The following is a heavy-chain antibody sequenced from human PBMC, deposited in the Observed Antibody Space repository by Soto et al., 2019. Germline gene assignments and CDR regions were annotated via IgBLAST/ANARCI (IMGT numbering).Heavy chain of an antibody. CDR1: GFTFRSFT. D-gene: IGHD6-13*01. Sequence: GGSPRLSCAASGFTFRSFTMNWVRQAPGKGLEWVSTISSNSAYIYYTDALRGRFTISRDNAKNSLHLQMNSLRAEDTAVYYCTRDASRDSSARGWFDPWGPGTLVTVSS. V-gene: IGHV3-21*01. J-gene: IGHJ5*02. CDR3: TRDASRDSSARGWFDP. CDR2: ISSNSAYI.